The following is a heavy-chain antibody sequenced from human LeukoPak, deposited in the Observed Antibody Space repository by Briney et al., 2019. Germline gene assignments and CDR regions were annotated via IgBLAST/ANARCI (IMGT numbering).Heavy chain of an antibody. CDR2: ISGSGGST. Sequence: AGSLRLSCAASGFTVSSYAMSWVRQGPGQELEWVSAISGSGGSTYYADSVKGRFTISRDNSKNTLYLQMNSLRAEDTAVYYCAKYGGLPSGMDVWGQGTTVTVSS. CDR1: GFTVSSYA. V-gene: IGHV3-23*01. J-gene: IGHJ6*02. D-gene: IGHD3-16*01. CDR3: AKYGGLPSGMDV.